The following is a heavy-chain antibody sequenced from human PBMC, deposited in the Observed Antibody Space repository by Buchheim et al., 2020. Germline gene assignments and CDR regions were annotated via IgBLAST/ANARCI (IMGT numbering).Heavy chain of an antibody. Sequence: QVQLVESGGGVVQPGRSLRLSCAASGFTFSSYGMHWVRQAPGKGLEWVAVISYDGRNKYYADSVKGRFTISRDNSKNTLYLKMNSLRAEDTAVYYGARSMDMLTGLDYWGQGTL. CDR2: ISYDGRNK. V-gene: IGHV3-30*03. CDR1: GFTFSSYG. D-gene: IGHD3-9*01. CDR3: ARSMDMLTGLDY. J-gene: IGHJ4*02.